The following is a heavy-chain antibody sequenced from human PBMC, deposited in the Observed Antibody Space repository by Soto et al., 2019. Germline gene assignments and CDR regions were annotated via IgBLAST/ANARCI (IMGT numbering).Heavy chain of an antibody. CDR3: ARAKSYYYGSGGNNWFDP. V-gene: IGHV1-18*01. Sequence: GASVKVSCKASGYTFTSYGISWVRQAPGQGLEWMGWISAYNGNTNYAQKLQGRVTMTTDTSTSTAYMELRSLRSDDTAVYYCARAKSYYYGSGGNNWFDPWGQGTLVTVSS. CDR2: ISAYNGNT. J-gene: IGHJ5*02. D-gene: IGHD3-10*01. CDR1: GYTFTSYG.